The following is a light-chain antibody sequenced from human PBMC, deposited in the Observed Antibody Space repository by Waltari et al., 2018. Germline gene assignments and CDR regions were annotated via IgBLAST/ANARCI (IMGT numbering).Light chain of an antibody. Sequence: AIQLTQSPSSLSASVGDKVTITCRASQGSRVDLAWYQQKPGKAPNLLIYGASSLQSGVPSRFSGGASGSDFTLTISSLQPEDVAIYYCQQFYSTSYTFGQGTKLEIK. CDR2: GAS. CDR1: QGSRVD. J-gene: IGKJ2*01. CDR3: QQFYSTSYT. V-gene: IGKV1-6*02.